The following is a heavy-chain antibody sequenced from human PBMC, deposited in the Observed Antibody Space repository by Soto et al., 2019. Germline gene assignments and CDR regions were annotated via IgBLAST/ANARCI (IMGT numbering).Heavy chain of an antibody. J-gene: IGHJ4*02. Sequence: EVQLVESGGGLVQPGESLRLSCAASGFTFSSYWMHWVRQAPGKGLVWVSRINSDGSSTSYAGSVKGRFTISRDNAKNTLYLQMNGLRAEDRAVYYCVRTSLVVAAATREDYWGQGTLVTVSS. D-gene: IGHD2-15*01. CDR1: GFTFSSYW. CDR2: INSDGSST. CDR3: VRTSLVVAAATREDY. V-gene: IGHV3-74*01.